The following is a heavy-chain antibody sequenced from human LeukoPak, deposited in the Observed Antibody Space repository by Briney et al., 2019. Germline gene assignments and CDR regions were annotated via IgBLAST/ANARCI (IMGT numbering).Heavy chain of an antibody. CDR3: ARDVYDSSGFYYSSPYYFYGMDV. CDR2: INPRGGST. J-gene: IGHJ6*02. V-gene: IGHV1-46*01. D-gene: IGHD3-22*01. Sequence: GASVKVSCKASGYIFTSYCIHWVRQAPGQGLEWMGVINPRGGSTTYAQNFPGRVTMTRDTSTSTVYMEMTSLRSEDTAVYYCARDVYDSSGFYYSSPYYFYGMDVWGQGTTVTVSS. CDR1: GYIFTSYC.